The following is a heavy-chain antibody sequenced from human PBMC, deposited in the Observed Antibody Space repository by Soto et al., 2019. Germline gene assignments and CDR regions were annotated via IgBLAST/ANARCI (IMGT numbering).Heavy chain of an antibody. J-gene: IGHJ4*02. V-gene: IGHV3-7*01. CDR1: GFTFSSYW. CDR2: IKQDGSEK. D-gene: IGHD3-3*01. CDR3: ARGETTYYDFWSGYYCLDY. Sequence: GGSLRLSCAASGFTFSSYWMSWVRQAPGKGLEWVANIKQDGSEKYYVDSVKGRFTISRDNAKNSLYLQMNSLRAEDTAVYYCARGETTYYDFWSGYYCLDYWGQGTLVTVSS.